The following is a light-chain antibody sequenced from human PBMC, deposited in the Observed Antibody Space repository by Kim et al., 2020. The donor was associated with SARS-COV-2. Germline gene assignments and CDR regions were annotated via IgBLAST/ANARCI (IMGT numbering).Light chain of an antibody. J-gene: IGLJ3*02. CDR1: SSDVGGYNY. CDR3: SSYAGSTL. V-gene: IGLV2-8*01. CDR2: EVS. Sequence: SPGQSVTISCTGTSSDVGGYNYVSWYQQHPGKAPKLMIYEVSKRPSGVPDRFSGSKSGNTASLTVSGLQAEDEADYYCSSYAGSTLFGGGTKLTVL.